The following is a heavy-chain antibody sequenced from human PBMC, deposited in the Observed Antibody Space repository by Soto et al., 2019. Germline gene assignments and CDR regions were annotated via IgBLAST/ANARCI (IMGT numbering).Heavy chain of an antibody. V-gene: IGHV1-8*01. Sequence: ASVKVSCKASGYTFTNYDIHWVRQATGQGLEWMGWINPNSGNTGYAEKFQGRVTMTRNTSMSTDYLELSSLRSEDTAVYYCARGDESSHDPFDIWGQGTMVTVSS. CDR2: INPNSGNT. D-gene: IGHD1-26*01. CDR3: ARGDESSHDPFDI. J-gene: IGHJ3*02. CDR1: GYTFTNYD.